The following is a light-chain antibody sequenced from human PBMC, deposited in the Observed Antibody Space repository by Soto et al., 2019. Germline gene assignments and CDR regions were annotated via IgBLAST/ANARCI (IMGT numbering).Light chain of an antibody. J-gene: IGKJ3*01. V-gene: IGKV1-39*01. CDR1: QSISTY. CDR3: QQSSSAPLT. CDR2: AAS. Sequence: EIQITQSPSSLSASEGDRVTITCRASQSISTYLNWYQQKPGKAPKLLIYAASSLQSGGPSRFSGSGSGTEFTLTISSLQPEDFAIYYCQQSSSAPLTLGPGTKVDIK.